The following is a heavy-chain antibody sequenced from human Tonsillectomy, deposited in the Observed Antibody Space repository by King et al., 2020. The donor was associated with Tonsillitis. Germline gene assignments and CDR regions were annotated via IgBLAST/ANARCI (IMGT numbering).Heavy chain of an antibody. CDR1: GFTFGDYA. V-gene: IGHV3-49*04. CDR2: IRSKAYGGTT. CDR3: TVNYGILTGYYETNNMDV. J-gene: IGHJ6*03. Sequence: VQLVESGGGLVQPGRSLRLSCTASGFTFGDYAMTWVRQAPGKGLEWVGFIRSKAYGGTTEYAASVKGRFTISRDDSRSIAYLQMNSLKTEDTAVYFCTVNYGILTGYYETNNMDVWGKGTTVTVSS. D-gene: IGHD3-9*01.